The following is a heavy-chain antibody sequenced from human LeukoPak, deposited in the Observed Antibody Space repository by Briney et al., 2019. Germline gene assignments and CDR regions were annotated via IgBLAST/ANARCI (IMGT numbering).Heavy chain of an antibody. CDR2: INWSGSYT. CDR1: GSNFANYY. V-gene: IGHV3-20*03. Sequence: PGGSLRLSFAASGSNFANYYMAWVRQGPGKGLEWVSEINWSGSYTGHADSVQGRFTTSRDNAKSSLYLEMSNLRVEDTALYYCARSYAFRYEVFDLWGPGTLVTVSS. D-gene: IGHD2-15*01. J-gene: IGHJ4*02. CDR3: ARSYAFRYEVFDL.